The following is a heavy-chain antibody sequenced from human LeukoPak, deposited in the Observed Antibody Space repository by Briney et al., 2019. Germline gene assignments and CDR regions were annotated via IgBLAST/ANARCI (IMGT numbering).Heavy chain of an antibody. CDR2: IYSGGST. Sequence: GGSLRLSCAASGFTVSSNYMSWVRQAPGKGLEWVSIIYSGGSTYYADSVKGRFTISRDNSKNTLYLQMNSLRAEDTAVYYCARLDSGSLDYWGQGTLVTVSS. J-gene: IGHJ4*02. D-gene: IGHD1-26*01. V-gene: IGHV3-66*02. CDR1: GFTVSSNY. CDR3: ARLDSGSLDY.